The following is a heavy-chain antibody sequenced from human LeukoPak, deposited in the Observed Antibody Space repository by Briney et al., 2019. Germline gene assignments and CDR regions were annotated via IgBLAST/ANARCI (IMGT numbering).Heavy chain of an antibody. Sequence: RGGSLRLSCAASGLTGSHNYVSGVRQAPGKGLEWVSAIHTSGDTCYGDSVKGRFTISRDTSKNTLYLQINSLRVEDTAVYYCIVFGDSNHWGQGTLVTVSS. D-gene: IGHD4-17*01. CDR3: IVFGDSNH. CDR2: IHTSGDT. J-gene: IGHJ5*02. CDR1: GLTGSHNY. V-gene: IGHV3-53*01.